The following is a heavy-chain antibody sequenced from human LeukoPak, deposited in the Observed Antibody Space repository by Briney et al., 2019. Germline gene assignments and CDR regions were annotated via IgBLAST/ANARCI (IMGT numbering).Heavy chain of an antibody. J-gene: IGHJ4*02. V-gene: IGHV1-8*01. Sequence: ASVKVSCKASGYTFTSYDINWVRQATGQGLEWMGWMNPNSGNTGYAQKFQGRVTMTRNTSISTAYMELSSLRPEDTAVYYCAKFLTRPRGCVDCYSFASWGKGTLVTVSS. CDR3: AKFLTRPRGCVDCYSFAS. CDR1: GYTFTSYD. D-gene: IGHD2-21*01. CDR2: MNPNSGNT.